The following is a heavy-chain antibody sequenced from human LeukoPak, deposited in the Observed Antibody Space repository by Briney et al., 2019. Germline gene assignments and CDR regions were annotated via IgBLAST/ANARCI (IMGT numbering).Heavy chain of an antibody. V-gene: IGHV3-30*01. CDR3: AREDGDYGPFDY. D-gene: IGHD4-17*01. J-gene: IGHJ4*02. Sequence: GRSLRLSCAASGFTFSSYAMHWVRQAPGKGLEWVAVISYDGSNKYYADSVKGRFTISRDNSKNTLYLQMNSLRAEDTAVYYCAREDGDYGPFDYWGQGTLVTVSS. CDR1: GFTFSSYA. CDR2: ISYDGSNK.